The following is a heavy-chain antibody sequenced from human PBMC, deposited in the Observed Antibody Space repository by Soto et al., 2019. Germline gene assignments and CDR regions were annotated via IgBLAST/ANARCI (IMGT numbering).Heavy chain of an antibody. J-gene: IGHJ5*02. D-gene: IGHD2-8*02. CDR3: AKMTGGTGPNWFDP. V-gene: IGHV1-8*01. Sequence: ASLKVSCKASGYTFTSYDINWVRQATGQGLEWMGWMNPNSGNTGYAQKFQGRVTLTRNTSISTAYMELTSLTSEDTAVYYCAKMTGGTGPNWFDPWGQGTLVTVSS. CDR2: MNPNSGNT. CDR1: GYTFTSYD.